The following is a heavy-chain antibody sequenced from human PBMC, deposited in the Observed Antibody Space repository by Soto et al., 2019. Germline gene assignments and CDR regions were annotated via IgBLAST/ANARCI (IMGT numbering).Heavy chain of an antibody. CDR2: IYYSGST. J-gene: IGHJ6*02. V-gene: IGHV4-59*01. CDR1: GCSISSYY. D-gene: IGHD6-13*01. Sequence: SETLSLTCTVSGCSISSYYWSWIRQPPGKGLEWIGYIYYSGSTNYNPSLKSRVTISVDTSKNQFSLKLSSVTAADTAVYYCARGSRGSWYVSHYYYGMDVWGQGTTVTVSS. CDR3: ARGSRGSWYVSHYYYGMDV.